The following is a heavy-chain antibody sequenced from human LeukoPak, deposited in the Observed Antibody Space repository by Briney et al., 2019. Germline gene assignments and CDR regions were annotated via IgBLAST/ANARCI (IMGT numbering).Heavy chain of an antibody. Sequence: GGSLRLPCAASGFTLSSSAMSWVRQAPGKWLEWVSAIGDSGGDTYYGDSVKGRFTIFKDNSKSTLYLQTNSLRAEDTAVYYCAKCGGNRGPLYYFYYWGQGTLVTVSS. J-gene: IGHJ4*02. CDR3: AKCGGNRGPLYYFYY. CDR1: GFTLSSSA. D-gene: IGHD4-23*01. V-gene: IGHV3-23*01. CDR2: IGDSGGDT.